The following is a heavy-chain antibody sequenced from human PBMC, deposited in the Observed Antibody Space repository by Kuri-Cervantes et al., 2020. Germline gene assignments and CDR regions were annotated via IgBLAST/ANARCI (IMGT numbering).Heavy chain of an antibody. Sequence: LSCTVSGGSVSSGSYYWSWIRQPPGKGLEWIGYIYYSGSTNYNPSLKSRVTISVDTSKNQFSLKLSSVTAEDTAVYYCARGYYYGYNFWGQGTLVTVSS. V-gene: IGHV4-61*01. J-gene: IGHJ4*02. CDR2: IYYSGST. D-gene: IGHD3-10*01. CDR1: GGSVSSGSYY. CDR3: ARGYYYGYNF.